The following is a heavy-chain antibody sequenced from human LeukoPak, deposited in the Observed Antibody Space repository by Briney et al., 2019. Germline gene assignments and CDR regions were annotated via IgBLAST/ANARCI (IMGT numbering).Heavy chain of an antibody. V-gene: IGHV1-8*01. CDR1: GYTFTTYD. D-gene: IGHD5-18*01. CDR3: ARDWPSDTAMVTSLAGYIDY. J-gene: IGHJ4*02. Sequence: ASVKVSCKASGYTFTTYDINWVRQATGQGLEWMGWMNPNSGNTGYAQKFQGRVTMTRNTSISTAYMELSSLRSEDTAVYYCARDWPSDTAMVTSLAGYIDYWGQGTLVTVSS. CDR2: MNPNSGNT.